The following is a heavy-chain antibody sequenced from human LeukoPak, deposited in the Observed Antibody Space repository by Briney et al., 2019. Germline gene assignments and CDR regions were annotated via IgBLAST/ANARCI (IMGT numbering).Heavy chain of an antibody. D-gene: IGHD3-10*01. CDR1: GFTFSIYW. Sequence: GGSLRLSCAASGFTFSIYWMSWVRQAPGKGLEWVANIKEDGSEKYYVDSVKGRFIISRDNAKNSLYLQMNSLRAEDTAVYYCAAPQGITMVRGAQFDYWGQGTLVTVSS. V-gene: IGHV3-7*01. J-gene: IGHJ4*02. CDR2: IKEDGSEK. CDR3: AAPQGITMVRGAQFDY.